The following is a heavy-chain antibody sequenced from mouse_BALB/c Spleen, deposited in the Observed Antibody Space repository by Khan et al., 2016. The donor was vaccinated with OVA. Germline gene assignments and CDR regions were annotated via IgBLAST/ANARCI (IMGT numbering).Heavy chain of an antibody. J-gene: IGHJ2*01. CDR2: ISYSGST. V-gene: IGHV3-2*02. D-gene: IGHD1-2*01. CDR1: GYSITSGYG. CDR3: ARTARLNY. Sequence: VQLVESGPGLVKPSQSLSLTCTVTGYSITSGYGWNWIRQFPGNKLEWMGYISYSGSTNYNPSLKSRISITRDTSKNQFFLQLNSVTTEDTATYCGARTARLNYWGQGTTLTVSS.